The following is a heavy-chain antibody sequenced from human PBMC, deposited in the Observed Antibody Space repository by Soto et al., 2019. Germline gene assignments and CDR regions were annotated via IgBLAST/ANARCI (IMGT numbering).Heavy chain of an antibody. Sequence: GGSLRLSCAASGFTFSSYSMNWVRQAPGKGLEWVSSISSSSSYIYYADSVKGRFTISRDNAKNSLYLQMNSLRAEDTAVYYCAGVVPAARGVYFDYWGQGTLVTVSS. D-gene: IGHD2-2*01. J-gene: IGHJ4*02. CDR3: AGVVPAARGVYFDY. CDR1: GFTFSSYS. CDR2: ISSSSSYI. V-gene: IGHV3-21*01.